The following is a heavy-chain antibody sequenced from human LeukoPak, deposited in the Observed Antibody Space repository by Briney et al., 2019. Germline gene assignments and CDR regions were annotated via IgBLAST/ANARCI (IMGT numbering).Heavy chain of an antibody. Sequence: GGSLRLSCAASGFTFSSYGVHSVRQPPGNGLEWVAVIRYDGTNKHYADSVKGRFTNSRHNSKTTLYLRMSSLRAEETGVYYCARDSSIRDDFDYWGQGTLVTVSS. D-gene: IGHD3-10*01. CDR3: ARDSSIRDDFDY. J-gene: IGHJ4*02. CDR1: GFTFSSYG. V-gene: IGHV3-33*01. CDR2: IRYDGTNK.